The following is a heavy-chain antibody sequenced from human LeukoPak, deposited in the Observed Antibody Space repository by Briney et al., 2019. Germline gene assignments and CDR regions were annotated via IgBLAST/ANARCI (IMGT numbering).Heavy chain of an antibody. CDR3: SSGWALSS. CDR2: TYFRSQWYQ. CDR1: GDSVSSNSAA. J-gene: IGHJ5*02. V-gene: IGHV6-1*01. D-gene: IGHD2-2*01. Sequence: QTLSLTCAISGDSVSSNSAAWNWIRQSPSRGLEWLGRTYFRSQWYQDYAVSVKGRITIDSDTSKNQFSLHLSSVTPGDTAVYYCSSGWALSSWGQGTLVTVSS.